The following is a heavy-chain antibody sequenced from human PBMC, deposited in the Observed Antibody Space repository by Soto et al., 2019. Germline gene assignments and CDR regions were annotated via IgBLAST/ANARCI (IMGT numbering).Heavy chain of an antibody. Sequence: SETLSLTCTVSGGSISSGDYYWSWIRQPPGKGLEWIGYIYYSGSTYYNPSLKSRVTISVDTSRNQFSLKLSSVTAADSAVYFCARARYQLLHPYYYGMDVWGQGTTVTVSS. CDR3: ARARYQLLHPYYYGMDV. CDR2: IYYSGST. D-gene: IGHD2-2*01. J-gene: IGHJ6*02. CDR1: GGSISSGDYY. V-gene: IGHV4-30-4*01.